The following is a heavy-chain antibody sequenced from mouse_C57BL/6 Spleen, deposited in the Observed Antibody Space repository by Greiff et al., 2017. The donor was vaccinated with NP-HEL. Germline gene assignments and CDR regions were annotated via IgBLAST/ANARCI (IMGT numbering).Heavy chain of an antibody. CDR1: GYTFTSYW. J-gene: IGHJ3*01. V-gene: IGHV1-59*01. D-gene: IGHD1-1*01. Sequence: QVQLQQSGAELVRPGTSVKLSCKASGYTFTSYWMHWVKQRPGQGLEWIGVIDPSDSYTNYNQKFKGKATLTVDTSSSTAYMQLSSLTSEDSAVYYCARGTTVVDPFAYWGQGTLVTVSA. CDR2: IDPSDSYT. CDR3: ARGTTVVDPFAY.